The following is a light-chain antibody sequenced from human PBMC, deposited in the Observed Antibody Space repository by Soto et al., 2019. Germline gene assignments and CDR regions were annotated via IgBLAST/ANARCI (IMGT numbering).Light chain of an antibody. V-gene: IGLV2-14*01. CDR2: DVS. CDR3: SSYTSSSLPYV. CDR1: SSDVGGYNY. J-gene: IGLJ1*01. Sequence: QSVLTQHASVSGAPGQSITISCTGTSSDVGGYNYVSWYQQHPGKAPKLMIYDVSNRPSGVSNRFSGSKSGNTASLTISGLQAEDEADYYCSSYTSSSLPYVFGTGTKVTVL.